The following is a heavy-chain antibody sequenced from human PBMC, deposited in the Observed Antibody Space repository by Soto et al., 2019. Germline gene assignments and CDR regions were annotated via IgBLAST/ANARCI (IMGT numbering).Heavy chain of an antibody. CDR3: GGLEGLATISSYFDY. CDR1: GGSVSSSSYY. J-gene: IGHJ4*02. D-gene: IGHD3-9*01. Sequence: QLQLQESGPGLVKPSETLSLTCTVSGGSVSSSSYYWGWVRQPPGKGLEWIGSVYYSGSTYYNPSLESRVTISVDKSKNQFALKLMSLSAADTAVYYCGGLEGLATISSYFDYWGQGALVTVSS. CDR2: VYYSGST. V-gene: IGHV4-39*01.